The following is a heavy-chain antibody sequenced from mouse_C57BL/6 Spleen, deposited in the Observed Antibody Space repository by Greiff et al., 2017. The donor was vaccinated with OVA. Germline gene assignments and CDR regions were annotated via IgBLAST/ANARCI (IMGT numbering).Heavy chain of an antibody. Sequence: EVKLVESGPGMVKPSQSLSLTCTVTGYSITSGYDWHWIRHFPGNKLEWMGYISYSGSTNYNPSLKSRISITHDTSKNHFFLKLNSVTTEDTATYYCARAPSYYYGSGYFDVWGTGTTVTVSS. V-gene: IGHV3-1*01. CDR2: ISYSGST. J-gene: IGHJ1*03. CDR3: ARAPSYYYGSGYFDV. CDR1: GYSITSGYD. D-gene: IGHD1-1*01.